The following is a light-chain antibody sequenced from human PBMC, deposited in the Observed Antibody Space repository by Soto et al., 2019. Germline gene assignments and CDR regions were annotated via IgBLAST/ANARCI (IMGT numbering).Light chain of an antibody. CDR3: GSYAGSNTNGPNWV. V-gene: IGLV2-11*01. CDR2: DVS. Sequence: QSALTQPRSVSGSPGQSVTISCTGTSSDVCGYNYVSWYQQHPGKAPKLMIYDVSKRPSRVPDRFSGYKSGNTASLTISGLQAEDEADYYCGSYAGSNTNGPNWVSGVWTKLTVL. CDR1: SSDVCGYNY. J-gene: IGLJ3*02.